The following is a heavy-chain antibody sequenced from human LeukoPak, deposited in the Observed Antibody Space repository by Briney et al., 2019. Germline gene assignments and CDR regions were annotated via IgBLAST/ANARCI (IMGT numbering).Heavy chain of an antibody. Sequence: SETLSLTCTVSGGSISSCYWSWIRQPPGKGLEWIGYIYTSGSTNYNPSLKSRVTISVDTSKNQFSLKLSSVTAADTAVYYCARHGTDIVVVPAALPYYYYYMDVWAKGPRSPSP. D-gene: IGHD2-2*02. CDR1: GGSISSCY. J-gene: IGHJ6*03. V-gene: IGHV4-4*09. CDR3: ARHGTDIVVVPAALPYYYYYMDV. CDR2: IYTSGST.